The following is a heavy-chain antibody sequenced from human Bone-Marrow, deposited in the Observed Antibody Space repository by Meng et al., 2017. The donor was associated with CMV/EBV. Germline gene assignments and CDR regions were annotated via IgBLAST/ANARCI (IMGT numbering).Heavy chain of an antibody. D-gene: IGHD6-6*01. Sequence: ASVKVSCKASGYTFTSYGISWVRQAPGQGLEWMGWISAYNGNTNYAQKLQGRVTMTTDTSTSTAYMELRSLRSDDTAVYYCARDLAARLPGDNWFDPWGQRTLVTVSS. CDR2: ISAYNGNT. CDR1: GYTFTSYG. V-gene: IGHV1-18*01. CDR3: ARDLAARLPGDNWFDP. J-gene: IGHJ5*02.